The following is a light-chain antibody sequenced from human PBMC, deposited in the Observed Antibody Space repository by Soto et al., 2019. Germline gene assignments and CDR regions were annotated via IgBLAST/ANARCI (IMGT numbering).Light chain of an antibody. V-gene: IGKV3-11*01. CDR1: ESVDFH. CDR3: QQRSTWPT. Sequence: EIEMTQSPATLSLAPGERVTLSCRASESVDFHLAWYQQKPGQAPRLLIYDAPVRATGTPARFSGSGSGTAFTLTISSLEPEDFALYYCQQRSTWPTFGQGTRLEIK. J-gene: IGKJ5*01. CDR2: DAP.